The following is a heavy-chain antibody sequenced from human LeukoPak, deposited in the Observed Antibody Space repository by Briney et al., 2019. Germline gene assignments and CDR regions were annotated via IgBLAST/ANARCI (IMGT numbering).Heavy chain of an antibody. CDR1: GGSISSHY. D-gene: IGHD2-15*01. V-gene: IGHV4-59*11. CDR3: ARVGVDECGGGTCYHSGADS. J-gene: IGHJ5*01. Sequence: SETLSLTCTVSGGSISSHYWSWIRQPPGKGLEWIGYIYYSGSTNYNPSLKSRVTISVDTSKNQFSLKLSSVTAADTAMYYCARVGVDECGGGTCYHSGADSWGHGTLVTVSS. CDR2: IYYSGST.